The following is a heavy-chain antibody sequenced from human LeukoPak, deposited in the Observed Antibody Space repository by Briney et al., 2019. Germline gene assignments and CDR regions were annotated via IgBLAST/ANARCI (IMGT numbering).Heavy chain of an antibody. CDR1: GGSISSSSYY. D-gene: IGHD6-13*01. CDR2: IYYSGST. J-gene: IGHJ5*02. CDR3: ARRRQQRAANWFDP. V-gene: IGHV4-39*01. Sequence: SETLSLTCTVSGGSISSSSYYWGWIRQPPGKGLEWIGSIYYSGSTYYNPSLKSRVTISVDTSKNQFSLKLSSVTAADTAVYYCARRRQQRAANWFDPWGQGTLVTVPS.